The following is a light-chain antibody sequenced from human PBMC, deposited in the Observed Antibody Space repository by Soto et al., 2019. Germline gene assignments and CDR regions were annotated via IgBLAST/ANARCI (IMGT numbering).Light chain of an antibody. J-gene: IGKJ2*01. CDR3: QQYGSSLYT. CDR2: DVS. V-gene: IGKV3-20*01. CDR1: QSVSGSY. Sequence: EIVLTQSPGTLSLSPGERATLSCRAIQSVSGSYLAWYQQKPGQAPRLLIYDVSSRATGVPDRFSGSGSGTDFTLTISRLEPEDFAVYYCQQYGSSLYTFGQGTKLEIK.